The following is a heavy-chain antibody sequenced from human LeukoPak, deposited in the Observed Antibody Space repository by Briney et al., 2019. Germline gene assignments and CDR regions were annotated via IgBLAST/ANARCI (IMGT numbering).Heavy chain of an antibody. J-gene: IGHJ3*02. CDR1: GGSISSSSYY. CDR3: ARVFSPWRTFDI. CDR2: IYYSGST. Sequence: PSETLSLTCTVSGGSISSSSYYWGWIRQPPGKGLEWIGSIYYSGSTYYNPSLKSRVTISVDTSKNQFSLKLSSVTAADTAVYYCARVFSPWRTFDIWGQGTMVTVSS. V-gene: IGHV4-39*01. D-gene: IGHD3-10*02.